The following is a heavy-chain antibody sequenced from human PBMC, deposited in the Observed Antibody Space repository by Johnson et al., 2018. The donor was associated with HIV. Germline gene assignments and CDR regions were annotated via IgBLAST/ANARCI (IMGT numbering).Heavy chain of an antibody. D-gene: IGHD2-8*02. Sequence: VQLVESGGGLVQSGGYLGLSCAATGFTFSIYWMAWVRQAPGKGLEWVANINQDGSENYYVDSVKGRFTISRDNAKNSLYLQVHSLRVEDTAVYYCARDVLGDGTYPPDAFDIWGQGTMVTVSS. V-gene: IGHV3-7*05. CDR2: INQDGSEN. CDR3: ARDVLGDGTYPPDAFDI. J-gene: IGHJ3*02. CDR1: GFTFSIYW.